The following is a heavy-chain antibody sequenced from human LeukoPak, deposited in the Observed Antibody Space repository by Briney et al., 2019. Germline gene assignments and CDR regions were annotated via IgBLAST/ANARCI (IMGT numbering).Heavy chain of an antibody. J-gene: IGHJ4*02. V-gene: IGHV4-59*01. CDR3: ARGWIQLWLLDY. Sequence: PSETLSLTCTVSGGSISSYYWSWIRQPPGKGLEWIGYIYYSGSTNYNPSLKSRVTISVDTSKNQFSLKLSSVTAADTAVYYCARGWIQLWLLDYWGQGTLVTVSS. CDR1: GGSISSYY. D-gene: IGHD5-18*01. CDR2: IYYSGST.